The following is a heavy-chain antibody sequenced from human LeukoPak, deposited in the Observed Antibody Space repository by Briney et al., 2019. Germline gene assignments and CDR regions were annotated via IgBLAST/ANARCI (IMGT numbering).Heavy chain of an antibody. CDR2: MNPNSGGT. CDR3: ARSVGTGGSYDYYYYMDV. V-gene: IGHV1-2*02. J-gene: IGHJ6*03. CDR1: GYTFTGNY. Sequence: ASVKVSCKASGYTFTGNYMHWVRQAPGQGLEWMGWMNPNSGGTNYAQKFQGRVTMTRYTSISTAYMELSRLRSDDTAVYYCARSVGTGGSYDYYYYMDVWGKGTTVTISS. D-gene: IGHD1-26*01.